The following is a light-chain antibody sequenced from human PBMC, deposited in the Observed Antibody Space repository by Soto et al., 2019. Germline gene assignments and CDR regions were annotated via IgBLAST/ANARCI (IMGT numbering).Light chain of an antibody. CDR1: QSISSD. V-gene: IGKV3-15*01. Sequence: EIVMTQSPATLSVSPGERATLSCRASQSISSDLAWYQQKPGQAPRLLIYSASTRATGIPARFSGSGSGTEFTLTISSLQSEDFAVYYCQHYSTWPPETFGQGTKVEIK. J-gene: IGKJ1*01. CDR2: SAS. CDR3: QHYSTWPPET.